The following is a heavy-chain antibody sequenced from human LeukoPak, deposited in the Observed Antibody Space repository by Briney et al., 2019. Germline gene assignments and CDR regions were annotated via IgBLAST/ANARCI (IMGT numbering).Heavy chain of an antibody. Sequence: PSETLSLTCAVYGGSFSNHFYNWVRQSPGKGLEWIGRIYTSGSTNYNPSLKSRVTMSVDTSKNQFSLKLSSVTAADTAVYYCASIRGYTYAYEDYWGQGTLVTVSS. CDR2: IYTSGST. D-gene: IGHD5-18*01. CDR1: GGSFSNHF. J-gene: IGHJ4*02. CDR3: ASIRGYTYAYEDY. V-gene: IGHV4-59*10.